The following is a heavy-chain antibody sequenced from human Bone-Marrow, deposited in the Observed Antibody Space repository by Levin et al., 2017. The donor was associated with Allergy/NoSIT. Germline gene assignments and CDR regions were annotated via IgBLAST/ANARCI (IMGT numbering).Heavy chain of an antibody. J-gene: IGHJ6*02. Sequence: GESLKISCAASGFTFSTYAMNWVRQPPGKGLEWVSFIRSSSSYINYADSVKGRFTVSRDNANNSVYLQMNSLRAEDMAVYYCARGHSMDVWGQGTAVTVSS. CDR3: ARGHSMDV. V-gene: IGHV3-21*01. CDR1: GFTFSTYA. CDR2: IRSSSSYI.